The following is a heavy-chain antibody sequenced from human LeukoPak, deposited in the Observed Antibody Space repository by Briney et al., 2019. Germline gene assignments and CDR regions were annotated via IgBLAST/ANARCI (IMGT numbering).Heavy chain of an antibody. CDR2: IYYSGST. V-gene: IGHV4-30-4*01. CDR3: ATQATDGRGGY. Sequence: SETLSLTCTVSGGSISSGDYYWSWIRQPPGKGLEWIGYIYYSGSTYYNPSLKSRVTISVDMSKNQFSLKLKSVTAADTAVYYCATQATDGRGGYWGQGTLVTVSS. J-gene: IGHJ4*02. D-gene: IGHD3-16*01. CDR1: GGSISSGDYY.